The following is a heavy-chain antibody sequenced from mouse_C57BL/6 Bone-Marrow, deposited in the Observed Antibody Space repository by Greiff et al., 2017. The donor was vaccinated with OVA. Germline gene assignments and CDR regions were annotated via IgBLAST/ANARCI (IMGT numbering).Heavy chain of an antibody. CDR2: IYPGDGDT. J-gene: IGHJ1*03. Sequence: VQLQQSGPELVKPGASVKISCKASGYAFSSSWMNWVKQRPGKGLEWIGRIYPGDGDTNYNGKFKGKATLTADKSSSTAYMQISSLTSEDSAVYFCARWRGLLRGYFDVWGTGTTVTVSS. CDR1: GYAFSSSW. D-gene: IGHD2-3*01. CDR3: ARWRGLLRGYFDV. V-gene: IGHV1-82*01.